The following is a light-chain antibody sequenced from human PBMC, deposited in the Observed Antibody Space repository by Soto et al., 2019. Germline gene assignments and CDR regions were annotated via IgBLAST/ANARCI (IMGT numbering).Light chain of an antibody. CDR2: KGT. V-gene: IGLV2-23*01. J-gene: IGLJ1*01. CDR3: CSSAPESTYV. CDR1: SSDVGAYNS. Sequence: QSVLAQPASVSGSPGQSITISCTGTSSDVGAYNSVSWYQQHPHRAPQVIIYKGTQRPSGVSNRFSGSTSGNAASLTISALDADEADYFCCSSAPESTYVFGTGTKVTVL.